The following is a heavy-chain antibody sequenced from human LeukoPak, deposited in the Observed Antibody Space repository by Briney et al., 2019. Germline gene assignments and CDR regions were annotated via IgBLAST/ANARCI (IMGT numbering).Heavy chain of an antibody. CDR3: ARGDCSGGGCFLPEHLRH. D-gene: IGHD2-15*01. J-gene: IGHJ1*01. V-gene: IGHV1-18*01. Sequence: ASVKVSCKASGYTIDSYSVNWVRQAPGQGLEWMGWISAYNGNTNYAQRVQGRVTMTTDTSTSTAYMELRSLRSDDTAVYYCARGDCSGGGCFLPEHLRHWGQGTRVTVSS. CDR1: GYTIDSYS. CDR2: ISAYNGNT.